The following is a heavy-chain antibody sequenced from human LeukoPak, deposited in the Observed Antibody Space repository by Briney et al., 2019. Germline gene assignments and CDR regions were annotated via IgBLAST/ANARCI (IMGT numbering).Heavy chain of an antibody. J-gene: IGHJ4*02. Sequence: KPSETLSLTCTVSGGSFSSYLWNWVRQPPGQGLEWIGYIYNTGTTSYNPSLRSRVTISVDTSKNQFSLKLSSVTAADTAVYYCARQGNYYDSSGSTPFDYWGQGTLVTVSS. CDR2: IYNTGTT. V-gene: IGHV4-59*08. CDR3: ARQGNYYDSSGSTPFDY. CDR1: GGSFSSYL. D-gene: IGHD3-22*01.